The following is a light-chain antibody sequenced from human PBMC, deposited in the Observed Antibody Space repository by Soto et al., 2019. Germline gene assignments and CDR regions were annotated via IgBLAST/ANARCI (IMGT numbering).Light chain of an antibody. J-gene: IGKJ5*01. CDR3: QQYNTYST. Sequence: DIQMTQSPSTLSASVGDRVTITCRASQTIDNKLAWYQQKPGKAPKVLIYDASSLKSGVPSRFSGNGSGTEFTLTISSLQPDDFATYYCQQYNTYSTFGQGTRLEI. V-gene: IGKV1-5*01. CDR1: QTIDNK. CDR2: DAS.